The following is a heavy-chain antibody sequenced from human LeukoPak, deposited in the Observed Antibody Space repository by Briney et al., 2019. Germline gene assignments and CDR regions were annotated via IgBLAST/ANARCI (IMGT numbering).Heavy chain of an antibody. V-gene: IGHV1-18*01. D-gene: IGHD3-22*01. J-gene: IGHJ4*02. CDR3: ARVPDNYDTVYYFDY. CDR2: ISAYNGNT. Sequence: ASVKVSCKASGYTFTSYGISWVRQAPGQGLEWMGWISAYNGNTNYAQKLQGRVTMTTDTSTSTAYMELRSLRSDDTAVYYCARVPDNYDTVYYFDYWGQGTLVTVSS. CDR1: GYTFTSYG.